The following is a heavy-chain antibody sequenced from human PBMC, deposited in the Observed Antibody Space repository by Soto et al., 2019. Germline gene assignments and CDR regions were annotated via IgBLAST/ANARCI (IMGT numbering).Heavy chain of an antibody. J-gene: IGHJ3*01. CDR2: ISGDGSST. Sequence: EVQLVDSGGGLVQPGGSLRLSCAASEFTFRSYWMHWVRQSPGKGLVWVSRISGDGSSTNYADSVKGRFTISRDNAKNTVYLQIDSLRAEDTAGYYCARSLPGTYGAFDLWGQGTIVTVSS. CDR3: ARSLPGTYGAFDL. V-gene: IGHV3-74*01. CDR1: EFTFRSYW. D-gene: IGHD1-7*01.